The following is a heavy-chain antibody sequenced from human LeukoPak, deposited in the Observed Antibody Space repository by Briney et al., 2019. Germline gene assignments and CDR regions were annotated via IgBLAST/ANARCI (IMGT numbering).Heavy chain of an antibody. V-gene: IGHV1-2*02. J-gene: IGHJ4*02. D-gene: IGHD3-9*01. CDR1: GYTFTGYY. CDR2: INPNSGGT. CDR3: AREAIFQTSPDY. Sequence: APVKVSCKASGYTFTGYYMHWVRQAPGQGLEWMGWINPNSGGTNYAQKFQGRVTMTRDTSISTAYMELSRLRSDDTAVYYCAREAIFQTSPDYWGQGTLVTVSS.